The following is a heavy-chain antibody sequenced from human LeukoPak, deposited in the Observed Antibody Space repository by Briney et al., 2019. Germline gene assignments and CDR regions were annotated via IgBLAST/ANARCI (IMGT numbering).Heavy chain of an antibody. D-gene: IGHD6-13*01. CDR2: IKEDGREE. CDR1: GFTFNTYW. CDR3: ARGTLTAPGLDS. Sequence: GGSLRLSCAASGFTFNTYWMTWVRQAPGRGLEWVANIKEDGREEYYVDSVKGRSTIFRDNAKNSLFLQMNRLRAEDAAVYYCARGTLTAPGLDSWGQGTLVTVTS. V-gene: IGHV3-7*04. J-gene: IGHJ4*02.